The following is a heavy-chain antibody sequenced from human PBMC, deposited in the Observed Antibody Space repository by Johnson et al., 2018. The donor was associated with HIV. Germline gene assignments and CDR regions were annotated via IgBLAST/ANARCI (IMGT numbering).Heavy chain of an antibody. Sequence: VQLVESGGGLVQPGGSLRLSCAASGFTFSSYAMSWVRQAPGKGLEWVSTISGSGGNTYYAYSVKGRFTISRDISQNTLYLQMHSLRAEDTAVYYCAKDRSSGWYPAFDIWGQGTMVTVSS. J-gene: IGHJ3*02. CDR2: ISGSGGNT. CDR1: GFTFSSYA. V-gene: IGHV3-23*04. D-gene: IGHD6-19*01. CDR3: AKDRSSGWYPAFDI.